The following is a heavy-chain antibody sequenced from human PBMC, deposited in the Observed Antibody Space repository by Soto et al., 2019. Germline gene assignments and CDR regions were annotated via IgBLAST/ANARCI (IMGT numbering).Heavy chain of an antibody. CDR1: GGSISSYY. Sequence: SETLSLTCTVSGGSISSYYWSWIRQPPGKGLDWIGYIYYSGSTNYNPSLKSRVTISVDTSKNQFSLKLSSVTAEDTAVYYWARGGELHSGWYPDYGMDVWGQGPTVTVSS. J-gene: IGHJ6*02. CDR2: IYYSGST. D-gene: IGHD6-19*01. V-gene: IGHV4-59*01. CDR3: ARGGELHSGWYPDYGMDV.